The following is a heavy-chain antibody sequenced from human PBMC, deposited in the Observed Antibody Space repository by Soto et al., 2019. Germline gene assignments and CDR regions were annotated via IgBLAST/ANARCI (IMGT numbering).Heavy chain of an antibody. J-gene: IGHJ4*02. Sequence: QVQLVQSGAEVKKPGSSVKVSCKASGGTFSSYAISWVRQAPGQGLEWMGGIIPIFGTANYGQKFQGRVTITAGESTGKGYMELRSLRSEDTAVYYCAREGGGGDYYYDSSGYYHFDYWGQGTLVTVSS. CDR2: IIPIFGTA. CDR3: AREGGGGDYYYDSSGYYHFDY. CDR1: GGTFSSYA. V-gene: IGHV1-69*01. D-gene: IGHD3-22*01.